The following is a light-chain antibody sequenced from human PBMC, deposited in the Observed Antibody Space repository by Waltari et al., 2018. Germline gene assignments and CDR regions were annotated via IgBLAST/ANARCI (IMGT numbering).Light chain of an antibody. CDR2: DAS. Sequence: EIVLTQSPGTMSLSPGERATLSCRASQSVSRTLAWYQQKAGQAPRLLIYDASSRATDIPDRFSGSGSGTDFSLTISRLEPEDFAVYYCPKYGTHPATFGQGTRVEIK. CDR3: PKYGTHPAT. CDR1: QSVSRT. V-gene: IGKV3-20*01. J-gene: IGKJ1*01.